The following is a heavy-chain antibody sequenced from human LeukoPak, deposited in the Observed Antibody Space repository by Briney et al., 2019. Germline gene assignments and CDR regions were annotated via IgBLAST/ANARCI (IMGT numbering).Heavy chain of an antibody. Sequence: SETLSLTCTVSGGSISSYYWSWIRQPAGKGLESIGRIYTSGSTNYNPSLKSRVTISVDTSKNQFSLKLSSVTAADTAVYYCARALSGSSRRYYYYYMDVWGKGTTVTISS. D-gene: IGHD1-26*01. J-gene: IGHJ6*03. CDR3: ARALSGSSRRYYYYYMDV. CDR1: GGSISSYY. V-gene: IGHV4-4*07. CDR2: IYTSGST.